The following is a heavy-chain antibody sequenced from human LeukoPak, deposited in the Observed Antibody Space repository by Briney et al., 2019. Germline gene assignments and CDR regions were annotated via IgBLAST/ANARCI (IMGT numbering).Heavy chain of an antibody. V-gene: IGHV5-51*01. CDR1: GYSFTSYW. D-gene: IGHD3-10*01. CDR2: IYPGDSDT. Sequence: GESLKISCKGSGYSFTSYWIGWVRQMPGKGLEWMGIIYPGDSDTRYSPSFQGQVTISADKSISAAYLQWSSLKASDTAMYYCARHRGLGFGYYYYYMDVWGKGTTVTVSS. J-gene: IGHJ6*03. CDR3: ARHRGLGFGYYYYYMDV.